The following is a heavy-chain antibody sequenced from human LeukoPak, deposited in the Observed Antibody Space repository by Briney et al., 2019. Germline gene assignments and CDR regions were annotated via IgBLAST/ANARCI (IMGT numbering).Heavy chain of an antibody. J-gene: IGHJ2*01. Sequence: PSETLSLTCTVSGGSIRSYYWSWIRQPPGKGLEWIGYIYYSGTTNSNPSLKSRVTISVDTAKSQISLKLNSVTAADTAVYYCARTRTDIGQMVYESYFDLWGRGTLVTVSS. D-gene: IGHD2-8*01. CDR2: IYYSGTT. CDR3: ARTRTDIGQMVYESYFDL. V-gene: IGHV4-59*01. CDR1: GGSIRSYY.